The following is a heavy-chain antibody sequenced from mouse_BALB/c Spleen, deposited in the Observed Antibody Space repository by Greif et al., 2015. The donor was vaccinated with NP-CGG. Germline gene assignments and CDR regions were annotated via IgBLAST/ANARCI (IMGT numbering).Heavy chain of an antibody. V-gene: IGHV14-3*02. CDR1: GFNIKDTY. CDR2: IDPANGNT. D-gene: IGHD3-2*01. Sequence: VQLQQSGAELVKPGASVKLSCTASGFNIKDTYMHWVKQRPEQGLEWIGRIDPANGNTKYDPKFQGKATITADTSSNTAYLQLSSLTSEDTAVYYCARDRQGHYFDYWGQGTTLTVSS. J-gene: IGHJ2*01. CDR3: ARDRQGHYFDY.